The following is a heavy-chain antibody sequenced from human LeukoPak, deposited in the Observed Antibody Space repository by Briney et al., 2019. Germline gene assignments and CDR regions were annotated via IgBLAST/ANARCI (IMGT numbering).Heavy chain of an antibody. CDR1: GGSFSGYY. Sequence: SETLSLTCAVYGGSFSGYYWSWIRQPPGKGLEWIGSIYYSGSTYYNPSLKSRVTISVDTSKNQFSLKLSSVTAADTAVYYCARHPDYYDSSGYYYVGPDAFDIWGQGTMVTVSS. D-gene: IGHD3-22*01. CDR2: IYYSGST. CDR3: ARHPDYYDSSGYYYVGPDAFDI. V-gene: IGHV4-34*01. J-gene: IGHJ3*02.